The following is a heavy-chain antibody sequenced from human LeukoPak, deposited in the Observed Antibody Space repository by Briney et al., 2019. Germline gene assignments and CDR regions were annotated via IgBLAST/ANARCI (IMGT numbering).Heavy chain of an antibody. CDR1: GFTFSNYA. CDR3: AKDDYSYYAMDV. J-gene: IGHJ6*02. Sequence: GGSLRLSCAASGFTFSNYAMSWVRQAPGKGLEWVSTISGSGGCTFYADSVKGRFTISRDNSRNTLYLQMNSLRAEDTAIYYCAKDDYSYYAMDVWGRGTTVTVSS. V-gene: IGHV3-23*01. CDR2: ISGSGGCT.